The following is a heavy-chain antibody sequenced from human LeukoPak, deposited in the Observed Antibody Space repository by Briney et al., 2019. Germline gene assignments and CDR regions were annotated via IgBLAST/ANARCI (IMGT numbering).Heavy chain of an antibody. CDR3: ARGRRYCSGGSCYFDY. Sequence: ASVKVSCKASGGTFSSYAISWVRQAPGQGLEWMGRIIPILGIANYAQKFQGRVTITADKSTSTAYMELSSLRSEDTAVYYCARGRRYCSGGSCYFDYWGQGTPVTVSS. J-gene: IGHJ4*02. CDR2: IIPILGIA. D-gene: IGHD2-15*01. CDR1: GGTFSSYA. V-gene: IGHV1-69*04.